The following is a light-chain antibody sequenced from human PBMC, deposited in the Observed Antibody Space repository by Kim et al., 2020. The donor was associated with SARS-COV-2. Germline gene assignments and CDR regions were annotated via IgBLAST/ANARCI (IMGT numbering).Light chain of an antibody. Sequence: QSITISCPGTSRDVVGYNYVSWYQQHPGKAPKLMIYDGSKRPSGVSNRFSGSKSGNTASLTISGLQAEDEADYYCSSYTSSSTYVFGTGTKVTVL. CDR1: SRDVVGYNY. CDR3: SSYTSSSTYV. V-gene: IGLV2-14*04. J-gene: IGLJ1*01. CDR2: DGS.